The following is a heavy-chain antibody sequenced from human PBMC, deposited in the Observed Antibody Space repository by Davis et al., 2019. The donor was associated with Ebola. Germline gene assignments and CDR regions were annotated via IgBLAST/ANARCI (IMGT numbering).Heavy chain of an antibody. CDR1: GFTFSIYT. CDR3: ARFRILGSSSSYYGMDV. Sequence: SLKISCAASGFTFSIYTMNWVRQAPGKGLEWVSGISWNSGSIGYADSVKGRFTISRDNAKNSLYLQMNRAEDTAVYYCARFRILGSSSSYYGMDVWGQGTTVTVSS. J-gene: IGHJ6*02. D-gene: IGHD6-6*01. V-gene: IGHV3-9*01. CDR2: ISWNSGSI.